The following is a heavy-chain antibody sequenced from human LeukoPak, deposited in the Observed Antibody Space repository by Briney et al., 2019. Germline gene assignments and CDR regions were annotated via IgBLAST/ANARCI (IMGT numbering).Heavy chain of an antibody. V-gene: IGHV3-66*01. J-gene: IGHJ4*02. Sequence: PGGSLRLSCAASGFTFSSYSMSWVRQAPGKGLEWVSVIYSGGSTYYADSVKGRFTISRDNSKNTLYLQMNSLRAEDTAVYYCAREVVGATFDYWGQGTLVTVSS. CDR2: IYSGGST. CDR1: GFTFSSYS. D-gene: IGHD1-26*01. CDR3: AREVVGATFDY.